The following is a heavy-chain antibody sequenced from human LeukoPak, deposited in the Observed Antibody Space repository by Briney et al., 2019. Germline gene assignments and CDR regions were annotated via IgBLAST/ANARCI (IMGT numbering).Heavy chain of an antibody. J-gene: IGHJ6*02. Sequence: ASVKVSCKASGYTFTSYGISWVRQAPGQGLEWMGWISAYNGNTNYAQKLQGRVTMTTDTSTSTAYMELRSLRSDDTAVYYCARDKGYSSGWSQEPGAYYYYGMDVWGQGTTVTVSS. D-gene: IGHD6-19*01. CDR3: ARDKGYSSGWSQEPGAYYYYGMDV. CDR1: GYTFTSYG. CDR2: ISAYNGNT. V-gene: IGHV1-18*01.